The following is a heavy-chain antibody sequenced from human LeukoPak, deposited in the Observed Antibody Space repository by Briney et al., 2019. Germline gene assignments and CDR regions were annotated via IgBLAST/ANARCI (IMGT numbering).Heavy chain of an antibody. CDR3: AGPIDSGSYSEPFDY. D-gene: IGHD1-26*01. CDR1: GFTFSSYW. Sequence: GGTLRLSCAASGFTFSSYWMSWVRQAPGKGLEWVANIKQDGSEKYYVDSVKGRFTISRDNAKNSLYLQMNSLRAEDTAVYYCAGPIDSGSYSEPFDYWGQGTLVTVSS. V-gene: IGHV3-7*01. J-gene: IGHJ4*02. CDR2: IKQDGSEK.